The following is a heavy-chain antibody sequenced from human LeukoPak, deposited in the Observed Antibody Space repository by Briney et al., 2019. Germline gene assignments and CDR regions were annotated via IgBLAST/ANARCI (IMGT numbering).Heavy chain of an antibody. CDR2: INSDGSST. CDR3: ANGFSDSSGSA. CDR1: GFTFSNYW. Sequence: PGGSLRLSCAASGFTFSNYWMHWVRQAPGKGLVWVSRINSDGSSTSYADSVKGRFTIPRDNAKNTLYLQMNSLRAEDTAVYYCANGFSDSSGSAWGQGTLVTVSS. D-gene: IGHD3-22*01. J-gene: IGHJ5*02. V-gene: IGHV3-74*01.